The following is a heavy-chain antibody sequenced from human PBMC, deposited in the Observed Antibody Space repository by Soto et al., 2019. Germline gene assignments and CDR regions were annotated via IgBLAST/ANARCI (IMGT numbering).Heavy chain of an antibody. CDR1: GFTFSSFW. Sequence: WGSLLVASANSGFTFSSFWMDWVGQAPGKGLEWVANIKPDRSEKQYVDSVKGRFTISRDNAKNSLYLQMSSVTAEDSALYYCSRSLDSWGQGTRVTVSS. CDR3: SRSLDS. V-gene: IGHV3-7*01. J-gene: IGHJ4*02. CDR2: IKPDRSEK.